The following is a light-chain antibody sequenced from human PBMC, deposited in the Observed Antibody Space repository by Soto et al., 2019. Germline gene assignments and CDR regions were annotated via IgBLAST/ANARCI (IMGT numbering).Light chain of an antibody. J-gene: IGKJ4*01. CDR1: QGISSW. CDR3: QETNSFPLT. Sequence: DIQMTQSPSSVSASVGDRVTITCRASQGISSWLAWYQQKPGRAPNLLIYAASRLQSGVPSRFSGSGSETEFTLTISSLQSEDFATYYCQETNSFPLTFGGGTKVEIK. CDR2: AAS. V-gene: IGKV1-12*01.